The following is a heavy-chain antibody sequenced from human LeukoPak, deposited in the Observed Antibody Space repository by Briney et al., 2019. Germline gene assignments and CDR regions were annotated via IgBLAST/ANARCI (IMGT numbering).Heavy chain of an antibody. D-gene: IGHD2-21*02. J-gene: IGHJ6*02. V-gene: IGHV4-4*07. Sequence: SETLSLTCTVSGGSISSYYWSWIRQPAGKGLEWIGRIYTSGSTNYNPSLKSRVTMSVDTSKNQFSLKLSSVTAADTAVYYCARGPYCGGGCSDYYYYGMDVWGQGTTVTVSS. CDR1: GGSISSYY. CDR2: IYTSGST. CDR3: ARGPYCGGGCSDYYYYGMDV.